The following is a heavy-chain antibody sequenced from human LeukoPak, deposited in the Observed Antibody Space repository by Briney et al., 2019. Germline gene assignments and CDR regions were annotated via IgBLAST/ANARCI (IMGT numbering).Heavy chain of an antibody. Sequence: GASVKVSCRASGYTFTSYYMHWVRQAPGQGLEWMGIINPSGGSTSYAQKFQGRVTMTRDTSTSTVYMELSSPRSEDTAVYYCARDLNYYDSSGYYYDYWGQGTLVTVSS. CDR2: INPSGGST. CDR3: ARDLNYYDSSGYYYDY. CDR1: GYTFTSYY. V-gene: IGHV1-46*01. J-gene: IGHJ4*02. D-gene: IGHD3-22*01.